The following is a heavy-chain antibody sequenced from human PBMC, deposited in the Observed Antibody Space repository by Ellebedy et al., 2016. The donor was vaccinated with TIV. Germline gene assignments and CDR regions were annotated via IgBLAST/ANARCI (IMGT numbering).Heavy chain of an antibody. Sequence: MPSETLSLTCTVSGGSISSSSYYWGWIRRPPGKGLEWIGSAYFSGRTNYNASLKSRVTLAVDTAKNQFSLKMTSVTAADTVVYYCARRVGGGDYSWFDPWGQGILVTVSS. CDR3: ARRVGGGDYSWFDP. CDR1: GGSISSSSYY. CDR2: AYFSGRT. J-gene: IGHJ5*02. D-gene: IGHD2-21*02. V-gene: IGHV4-39*01.